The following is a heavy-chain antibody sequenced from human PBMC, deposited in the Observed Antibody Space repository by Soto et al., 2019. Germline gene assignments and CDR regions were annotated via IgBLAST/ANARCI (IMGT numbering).Heavy chain of an antibody. Sequence: QVQLVQSGAEVKKPGASVKVSCKASGYTFTSYYMHWVRQAPGQGLEWMGIINPSGGSTSYAQKFQGRVTMTRDTSTSTVYMELSSLISEDTSVYYCATPMVRGGILGYWGQVTLVTVSS. J-gene: IGHJ4*02. V-gene: IGHV1-46*01. CDR2: INPSGGST. CDR1: GYTFTSYY. CDR3: ATPMVRGGILGY. D-gene: IGHD3-10*01.